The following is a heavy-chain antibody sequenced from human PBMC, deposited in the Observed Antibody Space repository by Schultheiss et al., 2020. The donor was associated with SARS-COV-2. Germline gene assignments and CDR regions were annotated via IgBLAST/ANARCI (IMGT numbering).Heavy chain of an antibody. CDR2: IYPGDSDT. Sequence: GGSLRLSCKGSGYTFTTYWIGWVRQMPGKGLEWMGIIYPGDSDTRYSPSFQGQVTISADKSINTAYLQWSSLKASDTAMYYSAIADSSSWYYFDFWGQGTLVTVSS. CDR1: GYTFTTYW. D-gene: IGHD6-13*01. V-gene: IGHV5-51*01. CDR3: AIADSSSWYYFDF. J-gene: IGHJ4*02.